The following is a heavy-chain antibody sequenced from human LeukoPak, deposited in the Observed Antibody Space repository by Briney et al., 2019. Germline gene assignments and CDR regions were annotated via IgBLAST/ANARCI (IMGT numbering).Heavy chain of an antibody. Sequence: GGSLRLSCAASGFTFSSYAMSWVRQAPGKGLEWVSSLIGSGGTTYYADSVKGRFTISRDSSKNTLHLQMSSLRAEDTAVYYCARDVFSGFEPYYLDYWGQGTLVTVSS. CDR2: LIGSGGTT. V-gene: IGHV3-23*01. D-gene: IGHD5-12*01. CDR1: GFTFSSYA. CDR3: ARDVFSGFEPYYLDY. J-gene: IGHJ4*02.